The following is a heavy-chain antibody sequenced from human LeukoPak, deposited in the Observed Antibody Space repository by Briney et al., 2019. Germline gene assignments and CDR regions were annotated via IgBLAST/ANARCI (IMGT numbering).Heavy chain of an antibody. CDR2: IYYSGST. CDR3: ARAAGYSYGSNFDY. J-gene: IGHJ4*02. V-gene: IGHV4-59*01. D-gene: IGHD5-18*01. CDR1: GGSISSYY. Sequence: SETLSLTCTVSGGSISSYYWSWIRQPPGKGLGWIGYIYYSGSTNYNPSLKSRVTISVDTSKNQFSLKLSSVTAADTAVYYCARAAGYSYGSNFDYWGQGTLVTVSS.